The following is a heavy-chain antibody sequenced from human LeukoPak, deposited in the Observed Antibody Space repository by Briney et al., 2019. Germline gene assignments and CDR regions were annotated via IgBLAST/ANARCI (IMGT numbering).Heavy chain of an antibody. CDR3: AKDWRRIVVVGPITRHGNYMDV. Sequence: GGSLRLSCAASGFTFSSYWMHWVRQAPGKGLVWVSRINSDGSSTSYADSVKGRFTISRDNSKNTLYLQMNSLRPEDTAVYYCAKDWRRIVVVGPITRHGNYMDVRGKGTTVTISS. CDR2: INSDGSST. J-gene: IGHJ6*03. V-gene: IGHV3-74*01. D-gene: IGHD2-15*01. CDR1: GFTFSSYW.